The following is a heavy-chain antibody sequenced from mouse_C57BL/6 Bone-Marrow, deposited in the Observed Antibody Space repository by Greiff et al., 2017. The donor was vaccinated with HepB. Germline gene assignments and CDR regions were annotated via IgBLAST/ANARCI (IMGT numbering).Heavy chain of an antibody. D-gene: IGHD2-3*01. J-gene: IGHJ2*01. Sequence: DVHLVESGGGLVKPGGSLKLSCAASGFTFSSYAMSWVRQTPEKRLEWVATISDGGSYTYYPDNVKGRFTISRDNAKNNLYLQMSHLKSEDTAMYYCARDTMMVKGVWYFDYWGQGTTLTVSS. V-gene: IGHV5-4*01. CDR1: GFTFSSYA. CDR3: ARDTMMVKGVWYFDY. CDR2: ISDGGSYT.